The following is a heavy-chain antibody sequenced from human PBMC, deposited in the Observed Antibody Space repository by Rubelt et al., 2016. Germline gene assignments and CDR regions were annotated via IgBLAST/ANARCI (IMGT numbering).Heavy chain of an antibody. D-gene: IGHD4-17*01. Sequence: QLQLQESGPGLVKPSETLPLTCTVSGGSISSSSYYWGWIRQPPGKGLEWIGEINHSGSTNYNPSLKRRVTISVDTAKNQFSLKLSSVTAADTAVYYCAREGIWAVTTDYWGQGTLVTVSS. CDR1: GGSISSSSYY. CDR2: INHSGST. V-gene: IGHV4-39*07. J-gene: IGHJ4*02. CDR3: AREGIWAVTTDY.